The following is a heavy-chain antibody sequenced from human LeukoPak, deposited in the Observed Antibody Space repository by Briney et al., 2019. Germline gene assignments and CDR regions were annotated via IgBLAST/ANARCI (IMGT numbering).Heavy chain of an antibody. CDR2: ISSSGSTI. CDR3: ARDRGLGLPNWFTS. Sequence: PGGSLRLSCAASGFTFSSYEMNWVRQAPGKGLEWVSYISSSGSTIYYADSVKGRFTISRDNAKNSLFLQMDSLRVEDTAVYYCARDRGLGLPNWFTSWGQGTLVTVSS. J-gene: IGHJ5*01. V-gene: IGHV3-48*03. D-gene: IGHD2-15*01. CDR1: GFTFSSYE.